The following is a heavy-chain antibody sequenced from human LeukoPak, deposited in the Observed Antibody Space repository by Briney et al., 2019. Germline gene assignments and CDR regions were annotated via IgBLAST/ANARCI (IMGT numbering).Heavy chain of an antibody. V-gene: IGHV4-59*01. CDR1: GGSISSYY. D-gene: IGHD2-15*01. Sequence: SETLSLTCTVSGGSISSYYWSWLRQPPGKGLEWIGYIYYSGSTNYNPSLKSRVTISVDTSKNQFSLKLTYVTAADTAVYYCARGLSAHDYWGQGTLVTVSS. CDR3: ARGLSAHDY. CDR2: IYYSGST. J-gene: IGHJ4*02.